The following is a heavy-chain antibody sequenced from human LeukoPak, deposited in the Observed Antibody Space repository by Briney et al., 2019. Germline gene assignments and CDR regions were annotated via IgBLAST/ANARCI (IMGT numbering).Heavy chain of an antibody. J-gene: IGHJ4*02. V-gene: IGHV3-30*04. CDR1: GFTFSSYA. D-gene: IGHD6-13*01. Sequence: GRSLRLSCAASGFTFSSYAMHWVRQAPGKGLEWVAVISYDGSNKYYADSVKGRFTISRDNSKNTLYLQMNSLRAEDTAVYYCARAQYSSSWYGDYWGQGTLVTVSS. CDR3: ARAQYSSSWYGDY. CDR2: ISYDGSNK.